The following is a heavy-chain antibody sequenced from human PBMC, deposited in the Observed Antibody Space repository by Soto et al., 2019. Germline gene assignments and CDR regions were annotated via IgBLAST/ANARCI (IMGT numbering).Heavy chain of an antibody. CDR2: IYYSGST. Sequence: PSETLSLTCTVSGGSISSGGYYWSWIRQHPGKGLEWIGYIYYSGSTYYNPSLKSRVTISVDTSKNQFSLKLSSVTAADTAVYYCARGSAWLPFDYWGQGTLVTVSS. D-gene: IGHD5-12*01. CDR3: ARGSAWLPFDY. J-gene: IGHJ4*02. CDR1: GGSISSGGYY. V-gene: IGHV4-31*03.